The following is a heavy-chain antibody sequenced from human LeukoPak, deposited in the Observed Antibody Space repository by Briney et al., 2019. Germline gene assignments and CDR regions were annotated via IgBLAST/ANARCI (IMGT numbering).Heavy chain of an antibody. CDR2: ISYDGSNK. CDR3: ARDKATVDIVVVPAASGRFDP. J-gene: IGHJ5*02. Sequence: GGSLRLSCAASGFTFSSYAMNWVRQAPGKGLEWVAVISYDGSNKYYADSVKGRFTISRDNSKNTLYLQMNSLRAEDTAVYYCARDKATVDIVVVPAASGRFDPWGQGTLVTVSS. V-gene: IGHV3-30-3*01. D-gene: IGHD2-2*03. CDR1: GFTFSSYA.